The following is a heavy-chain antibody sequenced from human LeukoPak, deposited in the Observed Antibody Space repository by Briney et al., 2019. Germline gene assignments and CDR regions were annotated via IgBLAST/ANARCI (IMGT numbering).Heavy chain of an antibody. J-gene: IGHJ4*02. CDR1: GGSISSYY. Sequence: SETLSLTCTVSGGSISSYYWSWIRQPPGKGLEWIGYIYYSGSTNYNPSLKSRVTISVDTSKNQFSLKLSSVTAADTAVYYCAGSGAAITLLDYWGQGTLVTVSS. D-gene: IGHD2-2*02. V-gene: IGHV4-59*01. CDR3: AGSGAAITLLDY. CDR2: IYYSGST.